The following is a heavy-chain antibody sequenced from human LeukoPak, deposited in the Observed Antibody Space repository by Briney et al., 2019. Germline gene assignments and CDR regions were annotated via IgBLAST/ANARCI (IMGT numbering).Heavy chain of an antibody. D-gene: IGHD4-11*01. CDR1: GYTFTGYY. J-gene: IGHJ4*02. CDR3: ARVPTVTTYYFDY. V-gene: IGHV1-2*02. Sequence: ASVKVSCKASGYTFTGYYMHWVRQAPGQGLEWMGWINPNSGGTNYAQKFQGRVTMTRDTSISTAYMELSRLRSDDTAVYYCARVPTVTTYYFDYWGQGTLVTVPS. CDR2: INPNSGGT.